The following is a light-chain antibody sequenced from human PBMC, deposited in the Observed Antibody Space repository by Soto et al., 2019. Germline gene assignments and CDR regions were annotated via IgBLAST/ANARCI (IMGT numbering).Light chain of an antibody. CDR1: QSVISN. J-gene: IGKJ1*01. CDR2: GAS. V-gene: IGKV3-20*01. CDR3: QQYDSSPKT. Sequence: EILLTQSPGTLSLSPGERATLSCRASQSVISNLSWYQHKPGQAPRVLIHGASTRATGIADRFSGSGSGTDFTLTISRLEPEDFAVYYCQQYDSSPKTFGQGTKVDIK.